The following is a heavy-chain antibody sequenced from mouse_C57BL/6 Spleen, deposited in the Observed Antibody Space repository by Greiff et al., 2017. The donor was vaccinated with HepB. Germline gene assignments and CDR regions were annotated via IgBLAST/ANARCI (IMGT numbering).Heavy chain of an antibody. J-gene: IGHJ2*01. CDR3: ARQSGKGNFDY. V-gene: IGHV5-6*01. D-gene: IGHD1-1*01. CDR1: GFTFSSYG. Sequence: EVKLVESGGDLVKPGGSLKLSCAASGFTFSSYGMSWVRQTPDKRLEWVATISSGGSYTYYPDSVKGRFTISRDNAKNTLYLQMSSLKSEDTAMYYCARQSGKGNFDYWGQGTTLTVSS. CDR2: ISSGGSYT.